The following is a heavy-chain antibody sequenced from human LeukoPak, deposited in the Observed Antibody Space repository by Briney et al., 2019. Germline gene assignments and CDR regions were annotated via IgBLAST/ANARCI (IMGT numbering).Heavy chain of an antibody. D-gene: IGHD2-8*01. CDR3: ARHPNGSFSWIDP. Sequence: SETLSLTSTLSGGSLSSTTPYSGWIRQPPGKGLEWIGSIYYSGNTDYNPSLKSRVTISVDTSKNQFSLKLNSVTAADTAVYCCARHPNGSFSWIDPWGQGTLVTVSS. CDR2: IYYSGNT. V-gene: IGHV4-39*01. J-gene: IGHJ5*02. CDR1: GGSLSSTTPY.